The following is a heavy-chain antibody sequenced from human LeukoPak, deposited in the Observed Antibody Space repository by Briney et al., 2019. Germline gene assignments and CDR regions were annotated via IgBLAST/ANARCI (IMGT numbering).Heavy chain of an antibody. CDR2: ISSSSSYI. V-gene: IGHV3-21*04. J-gene: IGHJ4*02. D-gene: IGHD2-21*01. CDR1: GFTFSSYS. CDR3: ARDVGGKMWGSRDY. Sequence: PGGSLRLSCAASGFTFSSYSMNWVRQAPGKGLEWVSSISSSSSYIYYADSVKGRFTISRDNSKNTLYLQMNSLRAEDTAVYYCARDVGGKMWGSRDYWGQGTLVTVSS.